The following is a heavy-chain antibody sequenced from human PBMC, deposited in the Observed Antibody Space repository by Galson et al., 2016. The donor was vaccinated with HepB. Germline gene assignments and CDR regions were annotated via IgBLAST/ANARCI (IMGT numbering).Heavy chain of an antibody. J-gene: IGHJ6*03. CDR1: GYTFTSYG. V-gene: IGHV1-18*04. CDR2: TSAYKGNT. Sequence: SVKVSCKASGYTFTSYGISWVRQAPGQGLEWMGWTSAYKGNTNYAQKLQGRVTMTTDTSTSTVYMELRSLRSDDTAVYYCASYSGSYLFKYYYYYYMDVWGKGTTVTVSS. D-gene: IGHD1-26*01. CDR3: ASYSGSYLFKYYYYYYMDV.